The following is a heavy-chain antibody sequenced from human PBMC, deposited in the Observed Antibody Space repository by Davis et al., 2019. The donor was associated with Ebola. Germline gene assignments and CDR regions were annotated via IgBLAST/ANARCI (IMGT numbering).Heavy chain of an antibody. CDR3: VKNESYGAYNIWSGFYRFNY. CDR2: VSSSSTYI. J-gene: IGHJ4*02. D-gene: IGHD3-3*01. Sequence: GESLKISCAASGFAFSSYNMNWVRQAPGKGLEWVSSVSSSSTYIYYADSVKGRFTISRDNAKNSLYLQMNSLRVEDTAVYYCVKNESYGAYNIWSGFYRFNYWGQGTLVSVFS. CDR1: GFAFSSYN. V-gene: IGHV3-21*01.